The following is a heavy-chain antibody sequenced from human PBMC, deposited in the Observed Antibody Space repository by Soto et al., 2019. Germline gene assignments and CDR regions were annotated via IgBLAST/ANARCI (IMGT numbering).Heavy chain of an antibody. J-gene: IGHJ6*02. D-gene: IGHD3-10*01. CDR3: ARVAIACPSSGCYNHYYYSLDV. Sequence: PSETLSLTCTVSGGSISSDNFFWSWIRQPPGEGLEWIGYIYYRGSTYYNPSLESRLTLLVDTSKNQFSLKLRSVTAADTAVYYCARVAIACPSSGCYNHYYYSLDVWGQGTTVTVSS. V-gene: IGHV4-30-4*01. CDR1: GGSISSDNFF. CDR2: IYYRGST.